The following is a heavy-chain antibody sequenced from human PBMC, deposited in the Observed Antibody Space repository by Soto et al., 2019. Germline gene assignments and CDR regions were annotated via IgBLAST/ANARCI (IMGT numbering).Heavy chain of an antibody. V-gene: IGHV4-4*02. J-gene: IGHJ4*02. D-gene: IGHD3-10*01. CDR3: ARVYGSGSYYFDY. CDR1: GGSISSSIW. CDR2: IYHSGST. Sequence: SETLSLTCAVSGGSISSSIWWSWVRQPPGKGLEWIGEIYHSGSTNYNPSLKSRVTIFVDKSKNQFSLKLSSVSAADTSMYYCARVYGSGSYYFDYWGQGTLVTVSS.